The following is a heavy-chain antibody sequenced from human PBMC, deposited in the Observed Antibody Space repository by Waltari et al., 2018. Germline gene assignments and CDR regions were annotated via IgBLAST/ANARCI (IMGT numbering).Heavy chain of an antibody. Sequence: EVQLEQSGAEVRKPGESLKISCKASGYKFANFWIAWVRQIPGKGLEWMGITHPGDSDTKYSPSFQGQVISSADESMNTAFLHWRSLKASDTAIYYCARRADDGRAFGFDSWGQGTLVTVSS. CDR2: THPGDSDT. CDR1: GYKFANFW. J-gene: IGHJ4*02. CDR3: ARRADDGRAFGFDS. D-gene: IGHD3-3*01. V-gene: IGHV5-51*01.